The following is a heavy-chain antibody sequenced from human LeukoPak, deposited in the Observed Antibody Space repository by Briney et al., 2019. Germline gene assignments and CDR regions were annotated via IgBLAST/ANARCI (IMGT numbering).Heavy chain of an antibody. Sequence: GESLKISCKGSGYSFTSYWIGWARQMPGKGLEWMGIIYPGDSDTRYSPSFQGQVTISADKSTSTAYLQWSSLKASDTAMYYCARRLAAAGFYFFDYWGQGTLVTVSS. CDR1: GYSFTSYW. CDR3: ARRLAAAGFYFFDY. V-gene: IGHV5-51*01. CDR2: IYPGDSDT. D-gene: IGHD6-13*01. J-gene: IGHJ4*02.